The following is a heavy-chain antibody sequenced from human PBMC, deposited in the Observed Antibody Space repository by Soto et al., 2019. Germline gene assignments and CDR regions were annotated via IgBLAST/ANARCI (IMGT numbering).Heavy chain of an antibody. CDR3: ARFTHYYGMDV. CDR1: GDSMSIFY. V-gene: IGHV4-59*08. J-gene: IGHJ6*02. CDR2: IYHSGST. Sequence: ASETLSLTCTVSGDSMSIFYWSWIRQPPGKGLEWIGYIYHSGSTNYNPSLKSRVTISVDTSKNQFSLKLSSVTAADTAVYYCARFTHYYGMDVWGQGTTVTVSS.